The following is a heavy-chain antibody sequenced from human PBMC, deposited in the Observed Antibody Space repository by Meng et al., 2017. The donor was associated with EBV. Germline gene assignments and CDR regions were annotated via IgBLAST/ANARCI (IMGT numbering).Heavy chain of an antibody. CDR2: MNPNSGNT. V-gene: IGHV1-8*01. Sequence: VQLVEVGARRKKPGAAVKFSCKASGYTFTSYDINWVRQATGQGLEWMGWMNPNSGNTGYAQKFQGRVTMTRNTSISTAYMELSSLRSEDTAVYYCARGPYYYDSSGYYYGEFDPWGQGTLVTVSS. CDR1: GYTFTSYD. CDR3: ARGPYYYDSSGYYYGEFDP. J-gene: IGHJ5*02. D-gene: IGHD3-22*01.